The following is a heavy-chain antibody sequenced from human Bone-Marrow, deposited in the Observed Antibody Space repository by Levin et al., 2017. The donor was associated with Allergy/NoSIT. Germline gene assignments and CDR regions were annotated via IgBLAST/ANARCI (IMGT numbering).Heavy chain of an antibody. CDR2: IYYSGST. V-gene: IGHV4-31*03. CDR3: ARVREGNGDYGQYYFDY. J-gene: IGHJ4*02. CDR1: GGSISSGGYY. D-gene: IGHD4-17*01. Sequence: SETLSLTCTVSGGSISSGGYYWSWIRQHPGKGLEWIGYIYYSGSTYYNPSLKSRVTISVDTSKNQFSLKLSSVTAADTAVYYCARVREGNGDYGQYYFDYWGQGTLVTVSS.